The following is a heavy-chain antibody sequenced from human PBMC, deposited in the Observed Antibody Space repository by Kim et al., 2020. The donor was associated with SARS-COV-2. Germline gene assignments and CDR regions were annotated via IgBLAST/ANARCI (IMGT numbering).Heavy chain of an antibody. CDR3: ARAQLLYSFDI. D-gene: IGHD2-2*02. V-gene: IGHV4-34*01. Sequence: TNYNPSLKSRVTISVDTSKNQFSLKLSSVTAADTAVYYCARAQLLYSFDIWGQGTMVTVSS. J-gene: IGHJ3*02. CDR2: T.